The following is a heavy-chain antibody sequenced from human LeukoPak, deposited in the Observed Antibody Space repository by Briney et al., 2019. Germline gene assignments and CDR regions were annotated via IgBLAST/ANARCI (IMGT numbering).Heavy chain of an antibody. CDR1: GFTFSSFG. V-gene: IGHV3-30*02. CDR3: ATYRQVLLPFES. CDR2: IRFDGSNK. J-gene: IGHJ4*02. Sequence: GGSLRLSCGASGFTFSSFGMHWVRQAPGKGLEWVAFIRFDGSNKYYADSVKGRFTISRDNSKSILSLQMNSLRAEDTAIYYCATYRQVLLPFESWGQGTLVTVSS. D-gene: IGHD5-18*01.